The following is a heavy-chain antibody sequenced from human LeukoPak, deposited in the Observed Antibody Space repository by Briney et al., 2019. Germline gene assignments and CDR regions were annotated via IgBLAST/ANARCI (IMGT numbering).Heavy chain of an antibody. V-gene: IGHV4-4*07. D-gene: IGHD1/OR15-1a*01. CDR3: ARGEHSVDS. J-gene: IGHJ4*02. Sequence: SEPLSLTCTVSGDAIRCYYWNWLRQPAGKGLEWIGRIYSSGYTNDSPSLKSRITMSVDMSKNQFSLRLNSVTAADTAVYYCARGEHSVDSWGQGMLVAVSS. CDR2: IYSSGYT. CDR1: GDAIRCYY.